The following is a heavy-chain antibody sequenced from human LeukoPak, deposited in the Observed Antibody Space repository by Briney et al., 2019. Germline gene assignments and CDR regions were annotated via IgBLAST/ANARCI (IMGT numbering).Heavy chain of an antibody. CDR3: ASPVVAATLFAFDI. CDR1: GFTFSSNG. J-gene: IGHJ3*02. Sequence: GGSLRLSCAASGFTFSSNGMHWVRQAPGKGLEWMAVVSYDGNTKYYAASVKGRFTISRDNSKNTLYLQMNSLRAEDTAVYYCASPVVAATLFAFDIWGQGTMVTVSS. V-gene: IGHV3-30*03. D-gene: IGHD2-15*01. CDR2: VSYDGNTK.